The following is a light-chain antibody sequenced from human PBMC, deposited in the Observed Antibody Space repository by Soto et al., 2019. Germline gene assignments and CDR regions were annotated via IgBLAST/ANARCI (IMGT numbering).Light chain of an antibody. CDR3: QQYGSSPPYT. Sequence: EIVLTQSPGTLSLSPGERATLSCRASQSVSSNYLAWYQQKPGQAPRLLIYGASSRATGIPGRFSGSGSGTYFTLTISRLEPEDFAVYYCQQYGSSPPYTFGQGTKLEIK. CDR1: QSVSSNY. V-gene: IGKV3-20*01. J-gene: IGKJ2*01. CDR2: GAS.